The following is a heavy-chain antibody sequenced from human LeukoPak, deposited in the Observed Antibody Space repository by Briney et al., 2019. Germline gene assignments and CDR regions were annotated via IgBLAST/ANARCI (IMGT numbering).Heavy chain of an antibody. Sequence: SETLSLTCTVSGGSLSNYYWSWLRQPPGKGLEWIGYIYYSGSTNYNPSLKSRVTISVDTSKNQFSLTLSSVTAADTAVYYCASVDTAMADDAFDIWGQGTMVTVSS. J-gene: IGHJ3*02. CDR1: GGSLSNYY. D-gene: IGHD5-18*01. CDR3: ASVDTAMADDAFDI. V-gene: IGHV4-59*01. CDR2: IYYSGST.